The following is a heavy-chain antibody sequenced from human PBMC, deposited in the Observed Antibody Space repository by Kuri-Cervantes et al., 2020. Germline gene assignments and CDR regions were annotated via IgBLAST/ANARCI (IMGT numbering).Heavy chain of an antibody. J-gene: IGHJ6*02. CDR3: ASGILRITMVRAYYYGMDV. V-gene: IGHV3-7*01. CDR2: IRQDGSEK. Sequence: GGSLRLSCAASGFTFSSYWMSWVRQAPGKGLEWVANIRQDGSEKYYVDSVKGRFTISRDNAKNSLYLQMNSLRAEDTAVYYCASGILRITMVRAYYYGMDVWGQGTTVTVSS. D-gene: IGHD3-10*01. CDR1: GFTFSSYW.